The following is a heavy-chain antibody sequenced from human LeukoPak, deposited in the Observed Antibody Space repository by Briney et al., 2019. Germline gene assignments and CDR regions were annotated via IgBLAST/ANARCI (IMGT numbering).Heavy chain of an antibody. CDR2: IYTSGST. CDR3: ARHYGEPPWWFDP. Sequence: PSQALSLTCTVSGGSISSGSYYWSWIRQPTGKGLEWIGRIYTSGSTNYNPSLKSRVTISVDTSKNQFSLKLSSVTAADTAVYYSARHYGEPPWWFDPWGQGTLVTVSS. CDR1: GGSISSGSYY. V-gene: IGHV4-61*02. J-gene: IGHJ5*02. D-gene: IGHD4-17*01.